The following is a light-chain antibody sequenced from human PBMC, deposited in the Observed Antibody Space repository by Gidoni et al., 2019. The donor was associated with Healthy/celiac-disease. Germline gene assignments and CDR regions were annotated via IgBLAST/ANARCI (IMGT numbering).Light chain of an antibody. Sequence: DIQMTPSPSSLSASVGDRVTITCRASQSISSYLNWYQQKPGKAPKLLIYAASRLQSGVPSRFSGSGSGTDFTLTISSLQPEDFATYYCQQSYSTPGTFGQGTKVEIK. CDR1: QSISSY. CDR2: AAS. V-gene: IGKV1-39*01. CDR3: QQSYSTPGT. J-gene: IGKJ1*01.